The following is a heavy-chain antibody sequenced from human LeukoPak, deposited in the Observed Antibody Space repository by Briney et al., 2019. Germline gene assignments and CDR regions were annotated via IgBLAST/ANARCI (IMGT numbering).Heavy chain of an antibody. CDR2: IYYSGST. V-gene: IGHV4-59*12. CDR3: ARVTNSGWYRFDSHYHFDY. D-gene: IGHD6-19*01. J-gene: IGHJ4*02. CDR1: GGSISSYY. Sequence: SETLSLTCTVSGGSISSYYWSWIRQPPGKGLEWIGYIYYSGSTYYNPSLKSRVTISVDTSKNQFSLKLSSVTAADTAVYYCARVTNSGWYRFDSHYHFDYWGQGTLVTVSS.